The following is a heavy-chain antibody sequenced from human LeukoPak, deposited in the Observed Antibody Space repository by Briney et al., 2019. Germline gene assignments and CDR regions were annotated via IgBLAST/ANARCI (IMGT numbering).Heavy chain of an antibody. J-gene: IGHJ5*02. V-gene: IGHV4-30-2*01. CDR2: IFPRGST. CDR3: ASSSGIYYNWFDP. D-gene: IGHD3-10*01. CDR1: AGSTSRGGYA. Sequence: SQTLSLTCAVSAGSTSRGGYAWGWLRHQPGKGLEWFGYIFPRGSTYYNPSHKSRLIISVDMYKNQFSLKRSSVTAADTAVYYWASSSGIYYNWFDPWGQGTLVSVSS.